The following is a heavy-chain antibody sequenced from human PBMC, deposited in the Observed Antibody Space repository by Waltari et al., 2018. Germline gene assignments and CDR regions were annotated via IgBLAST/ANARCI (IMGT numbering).Heavy chain of an antibody. J-gene: IGHJ4*02. CDR2: IWFDGSDK. V-gene: IGHV3-30*02. CDR1: GFPFSHFG. D-gene: IGHD2-2*02. CDR3: AKDAFGNTYLDF. Sequence: QVNLVESGGGVVQPGGSLGLSCTTSGFPFSHFGMHWVRQAPGKGLEWVALIWFDGSDKFYADSVRGRFTISRDNSARTLYLDMDSLRLDDTAMYYCAKDAFGNTYLDFWGQGTLVTVSS.